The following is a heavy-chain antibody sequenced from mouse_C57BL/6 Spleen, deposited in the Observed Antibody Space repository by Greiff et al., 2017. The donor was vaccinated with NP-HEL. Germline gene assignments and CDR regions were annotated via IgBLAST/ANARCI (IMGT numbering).Heavy chain of an antibody. V-gene: IGHV1-82*01. D-gene: IGHD2-4*01. Sequence: VQLQQSGPELVKPGASVKISCKASGYAFSSSWMNWVKQRPGKGLEWIGRIYPGDGDTNYNGKFKGKATLTADKSSSTAYMQLSSLTSEDSAVYFCANDYLFDYWGQGTTLTVSS. CDR2: IYPGDGDT. CDR3: ANDYLFDY. CDR1: GYAFSSSW. J-gene: IGHJ2*01.